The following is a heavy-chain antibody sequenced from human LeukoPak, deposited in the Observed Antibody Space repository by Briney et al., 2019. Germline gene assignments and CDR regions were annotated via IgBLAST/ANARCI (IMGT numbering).Heavy chain of an antibody. D-gene: IGHD2-15*01. V-gene: IGHV1-69*13. CDR3: ARFRSGYYYYGMDV. CDR2: IIPIFGTA. J-gene: IGHJ6*04. Sequence: WASVKVSCTASGGTFSSYAISWVRQAPGQGPEWMGGIIPIFGTANYAQKFQGRVTITADESTSTAYMELSSLRSEDTAVYYCARFRSGYYYYGMDVWGKGTTVTVSS. CDR1: GGTFSSYA.